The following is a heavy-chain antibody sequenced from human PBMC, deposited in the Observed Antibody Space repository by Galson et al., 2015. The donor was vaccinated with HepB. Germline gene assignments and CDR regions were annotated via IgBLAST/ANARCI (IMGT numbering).Heavy chain of an antibody. D-gene: IGHD6-13*01. CDR2: INTNTGNP. Sequence: SVKVSCKASGYTFTSYAMNWVRQAPGQGLEWMGWINTNTGNPTYAQGFTGRFVFSLDTSVSTAYLQISSLKAEDTAVYYCARVSPGWGSSSWYHPHTLFDYWGQGTLVTVSS. CDR3: ARVSPGWGSSSWYHPHTLFDY. J-gene: IGHJ4*02. V-gene: IGHV7-4-1*02. CDR1: GYTFTSYA.